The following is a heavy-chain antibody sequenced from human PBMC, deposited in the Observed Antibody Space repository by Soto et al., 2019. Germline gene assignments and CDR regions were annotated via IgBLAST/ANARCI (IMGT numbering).Heavy chain of an antibody. CDR3: AREVGATGY. CDR1: GFTFNSHT. V-gene: IGHV3-48*04. Sequence: EVQLVESGGGLVQPGGSLRLSFVASGFTFNSHTMNWVRQAPGKGLEWLSYISDSSSTIYYADSVKGRFTISRDNAKNSLYLQMNSLRADDTAVYYCAREVGATGYWGQGTLVTVSS. CDR2: ISDSSSTI. D-gene: IGHD1-26*01. J-gene: IGHJ4*02.